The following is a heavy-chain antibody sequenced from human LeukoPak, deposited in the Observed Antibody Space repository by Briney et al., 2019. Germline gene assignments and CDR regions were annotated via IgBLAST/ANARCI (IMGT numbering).Heavy chain of an antibody. CDR3: AREVGQYSSGWLSSEYYFDS. CDR2: IYYTGNT. D-gene: IGHD6-19*01. CDR1: GDSIIGYY. Sequence: PSETLSLTCSVSGDSIIGYYWGWIRQPPGKGLEWIGNIYYTGNTYYNSSLKSRVTISLDTSKNQFSLKLTSVTAADTAVYYCAREVGQYSSGWLSSEYYFDSWGQGTLVTVSS. J-gene: IGHJ4*02. V-gene: IGHV4-39*07.